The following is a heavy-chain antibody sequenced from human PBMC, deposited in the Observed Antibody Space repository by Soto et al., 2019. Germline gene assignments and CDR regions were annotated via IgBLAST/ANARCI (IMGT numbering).Heavy chain of an antibody. J-gene: IGHJ2*01. V-gene: IGHV4-59*01. CDR2: IYYSGST. CDR1: GGSISSYY. CDR3: SRVLTTPRYFDL. D-gene: IGHD4-4*01. Sequence: QVQLQESGPGLVKPSETLSLTCTVSGGSISSYYWSWIRQPPGKGLEWIGYIYYSGSTNYNPSLKSRVTISVDTSKDQFSVKLCSVTAADTAVYYWSRVLTTPRYFDLWGRGTLVTVSS.